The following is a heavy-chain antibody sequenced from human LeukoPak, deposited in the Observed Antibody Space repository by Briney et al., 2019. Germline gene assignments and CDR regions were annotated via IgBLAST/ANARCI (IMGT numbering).Heavy chain of an antibody. CDR2: ISYDGSNK. Sequence: QPGGSLRLSCAASGFIFSNYAMVWVRQAPGKGLEWVAVISYDGSNKYYSDSVKGRFTISRDNSKNTLYLQINSLRADDTAVYYCAKDQDPHSYGSGSYAPFDYWGQGTLVTVSS. D-gene: IGHD3-10*01. J-gene: IGHJ4*02. V-gene: IGHV3-30-3*02. CDR3: AKDQDPHSYGSGSYAPFDY. CDR1: GFIFSNYA.